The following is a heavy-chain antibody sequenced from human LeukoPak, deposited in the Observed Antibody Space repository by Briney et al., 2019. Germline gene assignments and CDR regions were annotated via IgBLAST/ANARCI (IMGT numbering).Heavy chain of an antibody. J-gene: IGHJ4*02. V-gene: IGHV3-33*08. Sequence: PGRSLRLSCAASGFTFSSYGMHWVRQAPGKGLEWVAFIRYDGSNKYYADSAKGRFTISRDNAKNSLYLQMNSLRAEDTAVYYCARVSPTTYYQRHFDYWGQGTLVTVSS. CDR2: IRYDGSNK. CDR1: GFTFSSYG. D-gene: IGHD3-10*01. CDR3: ARVSPTTYYQRHFDY.